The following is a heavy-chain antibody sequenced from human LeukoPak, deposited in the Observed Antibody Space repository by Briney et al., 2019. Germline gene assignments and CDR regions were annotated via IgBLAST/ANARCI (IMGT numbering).Heavy chain of an antibody. J-gene: IGHJ5*02. CDR3: AKQNSSGWYNWFDP. CDR2: IWYDGSNK. D-gene: IGHD6-19*01. V-gene: IGHV3-33*06. CDR1: GFIFSNYG. Sequence: GGSLRLSCAASGFIFSNYGMNWVRQAPGRGLEWVAVIWYDGSNKYYADSVKGRFTISRDNSKNTLYLQMNSLRAEDTAVYYCAKQNSSGWYNWFDPWGQGTLVTVSS.